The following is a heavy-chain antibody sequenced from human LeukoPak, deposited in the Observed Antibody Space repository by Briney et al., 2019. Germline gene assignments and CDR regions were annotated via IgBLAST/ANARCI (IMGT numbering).Heavy chain of an antibody. CDR1: GGSISSGSYY. Sequence: PSESLSLTCTVSGGSISSGSYYWSWIRQPAGKGLEWIGRIYTSGSTNYNPSLKSRVTISVDTSKNQFSLKLSSVTAADTAVYYCARECMTGDPFDIWGQGTMVTVSS. J-gene: IGHJ3*02. CDR3: ARECMTGDPFDI. CDR2: IYTSGST. V-gene: IGHV4-61*02. D-gene: IGHD2-8*01.